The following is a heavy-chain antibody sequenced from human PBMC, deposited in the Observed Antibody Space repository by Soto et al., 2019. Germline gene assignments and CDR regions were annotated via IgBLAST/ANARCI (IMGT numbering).Heavy chain of an antibody. CDR1: GGTFSTFG. V-gene: IGHV1-69*13. J-gene: IGHJ4*02. Sequence: GALVKVSCKTSGGTFSTFGISWVRQAPGQGLEWMGGIIPFFGTAEYSQKFEDRITITADESTNTVYMDLRSLTSEDTAIYYCARTAPMDAGDKYYYDFWGQGALVTVSS. CDR3: ARTAPMDAGDKYYYDF. CDR2: IIPFFGTA. D-gene: IGHD3-16*01.